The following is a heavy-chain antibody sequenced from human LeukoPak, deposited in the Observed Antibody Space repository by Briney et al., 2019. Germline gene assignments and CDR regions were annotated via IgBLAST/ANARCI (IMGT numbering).Heavy chain of an antibody. CDR1: GSSITSVSHY. J-gene: IGHJ4*02. D-gene: IGHD3-16*01. V-gene: IGHV4-39*01. CDR2: IYYTGST. CDR3: ARRWGNIVGVTYEY. Sequence: KPSETLSLTCTISGSSITSVSHYWGWIRQPPGKGLEWFGDIYYTGSTYYSPSLRSRVTMSVHTSENQFSLRLNSVTAVDTAVYYCARRWGNIVGVTYEYWGQGTLVTVSS.